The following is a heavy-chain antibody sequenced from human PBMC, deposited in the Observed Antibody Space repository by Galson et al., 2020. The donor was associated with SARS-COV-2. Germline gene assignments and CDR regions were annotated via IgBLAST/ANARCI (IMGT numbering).Heavy chain of an antibody. D-gene: IGHD2-2*01. V-gene: IGHV1-8*01. CDR2: MNPNSGET. CDR3: ARGKGWCRPNRCYAGGLFM. CDR1: ESNFNTYD. Sequence: ASVKVSCKASESNFNTYDFNWVRQANGQGLEWMGWMNPNSGETEYTQEFQGRFTMTRDTSTSTVYMELSSLRPEDTAVYYCARGKGWCRPNRCYAGGLFMWGQGTNVT. J-gene: IGHJ3*02.